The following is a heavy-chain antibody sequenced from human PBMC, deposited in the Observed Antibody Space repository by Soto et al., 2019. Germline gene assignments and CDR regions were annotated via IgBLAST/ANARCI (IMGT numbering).Heavy chain of an antibody. CDR1: GGSFSSYG. J-gene: IGHJ4*02. CDR2: VTPMLHTT. V-gene: IGHV1-69*06. Sequence: QVQLLQSGAEVQRPGSSVKVSCKASGGSFSSYGISWVRQAPGQGLEGMGGVTPMLHTTNYAQKFQGRVTITADKSTNTAYMELSSLRSEDTAVYECEGQSGVSNDYWGQGTLVIVSS. D-gene: IGHD6-6*01. CDR3: EGQSGVSNDY.